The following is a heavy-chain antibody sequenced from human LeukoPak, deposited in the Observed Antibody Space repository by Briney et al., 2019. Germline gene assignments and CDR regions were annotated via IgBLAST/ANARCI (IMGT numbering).Heavy chain of an antibody. J-gene: IGHJ4*02. D-gene: IGHD3-16*01. Sequence: PGGSLRLYCAASGFTFSVYSMNWVRQPPGMGLEWVSYITSNSATIQYADSVKGRFTISRDNAKNSLSLQMNSLRDEDTAVYYCARSVGGHFDYWGQGMLVTVSS. CDR2: ITSNSATI. V-gene: IGHV3-48*02. CDR1: GFTFSVYS. CDR3: ARSVGGHFDY.